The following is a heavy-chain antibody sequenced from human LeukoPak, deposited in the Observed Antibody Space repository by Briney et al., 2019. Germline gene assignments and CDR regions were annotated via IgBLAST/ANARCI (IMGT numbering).Heavy chain of an antibody. CDR2: ISAYNGNA. Sequence: ASVKVSCKASGCTFNNYGISWVRQAPGQGLEWMGWISAYNGNANFAQKLVGRLTMTTDTSTSTAYMELSSLTSDDTAVYYCARNHTRTSHYYGLDVWGQGTTVTVSS. V-gene: IGHV1-18*01. CDR1: GCTFNNYG. CDR3: ARNHTRTSHYYGLDV. J-gene: IGHJ6*02. D-gene: IGHD1-14*01.